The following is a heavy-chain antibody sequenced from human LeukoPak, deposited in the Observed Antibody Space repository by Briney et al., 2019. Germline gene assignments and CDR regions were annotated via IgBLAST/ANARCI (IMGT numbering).Heavy chain of an antibody. J-gene: IGHJ5*02. CDR1: GDSVSSNSVT. CDR2: TYYRSTWYD. Sequence: SQTLSLTCAISGDSVSSNSVTWNWIRQSPSRGLEWLGRTYYRSTWYDDYAVSVRGRITVNPDISKNQFSLHLNSVTPEDTAVYYCARRLTQYDCFDPWGQGILVTVSS. D-gene: IGHD2-2*01. CDR3: ARRLTQYDCFDP. V-gene: IGHV6-1*01.